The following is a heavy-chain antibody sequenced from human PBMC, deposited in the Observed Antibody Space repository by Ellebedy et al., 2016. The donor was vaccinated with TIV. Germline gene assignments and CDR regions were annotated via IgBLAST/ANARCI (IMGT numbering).Heavy chain of an antibody. CDR1: GFTFSSYG. Sequence: GESLKISCAASGFTFSSYGMHWVRQAPGKGLEWVAVIWYDGSNKYYANSVKGRFTISRDNSKNTLYLQMNSLRAEDTAVYYCARDGTGGLDYWGQGTLVTVSS. D-gene: IGHD1-1*01. CDR2: IWYDGSNK. V-gene: IGHV3-33*01. CDR3: ARDGTGGLDY. J-gene: IGHJ4*02.